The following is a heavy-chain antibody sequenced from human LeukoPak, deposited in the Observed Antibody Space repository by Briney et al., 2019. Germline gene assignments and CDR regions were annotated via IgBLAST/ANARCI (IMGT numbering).Heavy chain of an antibody. CDR2: INSTSTTI. CDR1: GFTFSDYS. CDR3: ARGCGLHLSPASSYYDSRCRYIDD. J-gene: IGHJ4*02. V-gene: IGHV3-48*04. Sequence: LGGSLRLSCAATGFTFSDYSMEWVRQAPGKGLEWISYINSTSTTIYCAGSVRGRFITSRDNAKNSLYLQMNSLRAEDTAVYYCARGCGLHLSPASSYYDSRCRYIDDWGQGTLVTVSS. D-gene: IGHD3-22*01.